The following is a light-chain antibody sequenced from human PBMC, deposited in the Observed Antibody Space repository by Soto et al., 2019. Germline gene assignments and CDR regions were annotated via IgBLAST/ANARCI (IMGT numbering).Light chain of an antibody. V-gene: IGLV1-40*01. Sequence: QSALTQPPSVSGAPGQRVTISCTGSTSNIGAGYDVHWYQQLPGTAPKLLIYVNINRPSGVPDRFSGSKSGTSASLAITGLQAEDEAEYYCQAYDSSLSGWVFGGGTKLTVL. J-gene: IGLJ3*02. CDR3: QAYDSSLSGWV. CDR2: VNI. CDR1: TSNIGAGYD.